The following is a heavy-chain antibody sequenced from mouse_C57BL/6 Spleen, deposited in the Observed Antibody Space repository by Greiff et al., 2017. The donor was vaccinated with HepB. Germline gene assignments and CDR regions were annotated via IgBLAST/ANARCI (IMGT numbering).Heavy chain of an antibody. D-gene: IGHD2-4*01. J-gene: IGHJ3*01. Sequence: VQLQQSGPELVKPGASVKMSCKASGYTFTDYNMHWVKQSHGKSLEWIGYINPNNGGTSYNQKFKGKATLTVNKSSSTAYTELRSLTSEDSAVYYCARGVYYDYDPFAYWGQGTLVTVSA. CDR1: GYTFTDYN. V-gene: IGHV1-22*01. CDR2: INPNNGGT. CDR3: ARGVYYDYDPFAY.